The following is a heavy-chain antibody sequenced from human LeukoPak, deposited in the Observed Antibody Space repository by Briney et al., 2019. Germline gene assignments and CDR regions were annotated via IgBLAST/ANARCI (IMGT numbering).Heavy chain of an antibody. CDR2: INSDGSST. D-gene: IGHD1-26*01. J-gene: IGHJ1*01. CDR3: AREVPWDGDFQH. Sequence: GGSLRLSCAASGFTFSSYWVHWVRQVTGKGLVWVSRINSDGSSTNYADFVKGRFTISRDNAKNTLYLQMNSLRAEDTAVYYCAREVPWDGDFQHWGQGTLVTVSS. V-gene: IGHV3-74*01. CDR1: GFTFSSYW.